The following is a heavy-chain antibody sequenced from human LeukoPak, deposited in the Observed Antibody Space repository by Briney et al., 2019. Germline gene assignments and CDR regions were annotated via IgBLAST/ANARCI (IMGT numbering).Heavy chain of an antibody. J-gene: IGHJ4*02. CDR2: ISYSGST. CDR3: ARDYNGYRYFDY. Sequence: SETLSLTCTVSGGSISSYYWTWIRQPPGKELEWVGYISYSGSTNYNPSLKSRVTISVDTSMNEFSLRLSSVNAADTAVYYCARDYNGYRYFDYWGQGTLVTVSS. D-gene: IGHD5-12*01. CDR1: GGSISSYY. V-gene: IGHV4-59*01.